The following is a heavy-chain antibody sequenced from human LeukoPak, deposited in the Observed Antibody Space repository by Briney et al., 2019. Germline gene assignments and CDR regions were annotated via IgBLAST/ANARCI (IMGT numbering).Heavy chain of an antibody. CDR2: ITGSGST. V-gene: IGHV3-23*01. CDR1: GLTFSSYA. D-gene: IGHD6-13*01. Sequence: PGGSLRLSCAASGLTFSSYAMSWVRQAPGKGLEWVSGITGSGSTYYADSVKGRFTISRDNSKNTLYLQMNSLRAEDTALYYCAKDRGLGYSSSWYREDYWGQGTLVTVSS. J-gene: IGHJ4*02. CDR3: AKDRGLGYSSSWYREDY.